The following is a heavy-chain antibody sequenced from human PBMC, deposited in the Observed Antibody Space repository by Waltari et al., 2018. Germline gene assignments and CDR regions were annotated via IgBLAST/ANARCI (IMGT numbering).Heavy chain of an antibody. D-gene: IGHD1-26*01. CDR3: ANSQKYSGSYYCGVGLRCHYFDY. V-gene: IGHV3-23*01. CDR1: GFTFTSYA. Sequence: EVQLLESGGGLVQPGGSLRLSCAASGFTFTSYAMSWVRQAPGKGLEWVAGISGIGGRGVTTYYADSVKGRFTMSRDNSKNTRYLERDTLRGEDTAIYYCANSQKYSGSYYCGVGLRCHYFDYWGQGTVVTVSS. J-gene: IGHJ4*02. CDR2: ISGIGGRGVTT.